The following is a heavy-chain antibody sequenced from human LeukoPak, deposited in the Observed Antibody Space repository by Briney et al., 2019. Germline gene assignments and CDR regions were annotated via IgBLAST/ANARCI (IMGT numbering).Heavy chain of an antibody. CDR1: GLSVTTNY. CDR2: IYSGGSK. J-gene: IGHJ3*02. V-gene: IGHV3-53*01. CDR3: ARDPMYSGKSIDI. D-gene: IGHD1-26*01. Sequence: GGSLRLSCAVSGLSVTTNYITWVRQAPRKGLEWVSIIYSGGSKYYADSVKGRFTISRDTSKNTVYLQMNSLTVEDTAVYYCARDPMYSGKSIDIWGQGTMVIVSS.